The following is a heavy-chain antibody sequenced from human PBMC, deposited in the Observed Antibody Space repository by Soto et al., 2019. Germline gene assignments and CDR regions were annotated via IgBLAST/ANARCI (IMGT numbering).Heavy chain of an antibody. CDR3: AGGLRFLEWLPNWYFDL. Sequence: QVQLVQSGAEVKKPGSSVKVSCKASGGTFSSYAISWVRQAPGQGREWMGGIIPICGTANYAQKFQGRVTRTADEARRTAYMELSSLRSEDTTVYYCAGGLRFLEWLPNWYFDLWGRGTLVTVSS. CDR1: GGTFSSYA. V-gene: IGHV1-69*01. J-gene: IGHJ2*01. CDR2: IIPICGTA. D-gene: IGHD3-3*01.